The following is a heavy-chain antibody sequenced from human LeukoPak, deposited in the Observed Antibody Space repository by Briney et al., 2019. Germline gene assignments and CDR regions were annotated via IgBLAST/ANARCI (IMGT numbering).Heavy chain of an antibody. CDR2: SSPREGST. Sequence: ASVKDSCKASGYTFTNYYIHWVGQPRGQEVEWMGVSSPREGSTSYAQRFQGRLTMTRDTHTRTADMELSSLRSEGTAVYYCARERGLNVCPSDYWGEGTLVIVSS. CDR3: ARERGLNVCPSDY. V-gene: IGHV1-46*01. D-gene: IGHD2-8*01. J-gene: IGHJ4*02. CDR1: GYTFTNYY.